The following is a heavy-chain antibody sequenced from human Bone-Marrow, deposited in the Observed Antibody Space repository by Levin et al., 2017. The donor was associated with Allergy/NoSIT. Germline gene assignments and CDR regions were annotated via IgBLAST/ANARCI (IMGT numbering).Heavy chain of an antibody. V-gene: IGHV4-34*01. CDR1: GGSFSGYY. CDR3: ARGCNNDSSGYCMDY. Sequence: SETLSLTCAVYGGSFSGYYWSWIRQPPGKGLEWIGEINHSGSTNYNPSLKSRVTISVDTSKNQFSLKLSSVTAADTAVYYCARGCNNDSSGYCMDYWGQGTLVTVSS. J-gene: IGHJ4*02. CDR2: INHSGST. D-gene: IGHD3-22*01.